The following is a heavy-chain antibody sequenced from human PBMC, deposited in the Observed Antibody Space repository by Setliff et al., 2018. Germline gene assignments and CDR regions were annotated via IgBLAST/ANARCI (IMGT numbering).Heavy chain of an antibody. CDR1: GYTFSSYA. J-gene: IGHJ6*03. CDR3: VRDSRITVLGVDNYHYMDV. Sequence: ASVKVSCKASGYTFSSYAISWVRQALGQGLEWMGHITTYNDNTKYAQKFQGRITVTTDLSTSTAYLDLRSLRSDDTAVYYCVRDSRITVLGVDNYHYMDVWGRGTTVTVSS. D-gene: IGHD3-3*01. CDR2: ITTYNDNT. V-gene: IGHV1-18*01.